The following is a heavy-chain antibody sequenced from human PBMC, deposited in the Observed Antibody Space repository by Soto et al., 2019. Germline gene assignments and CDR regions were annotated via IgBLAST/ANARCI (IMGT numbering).Heavy chain of an antibody. CDR2: INHLETT. CDR3: ARGGGSDSFDY. D-gene: IGHD1-26*01. CDR1: GASVSYGNYA. V-gene: IGHV4-30-2*01. Sequence: SETLSLTCTVSGASVSYGNYAWSWIRQTPGKGLEWIGYINHLETTFYNPSFGSRLTLSIDRAKNQFSLNLNSMSAADRAVYFCARGGGSDSFDYWGQGILVTVSS. J-gene: IGHJ4*02.